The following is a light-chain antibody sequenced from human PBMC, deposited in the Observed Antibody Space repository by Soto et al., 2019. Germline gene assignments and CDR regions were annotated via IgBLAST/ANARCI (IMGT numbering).Light chain of an antibody. J-gene: IGKJ1*01. Sequence: EIVMTQSPATLSVSPGERATLSCRASQSVSSNLAWYQQKPGQAPRLLIYGASTRATVIPARFSGSWSGTEFTLTISSLQSEDFAVYYCQQYNNWPPMAFGQGTKVEIK. CDR2: GAS. CDR3: QQYNNWPPMA. V-gene: IGKV3-15*01. CDR1: QSVSSN.